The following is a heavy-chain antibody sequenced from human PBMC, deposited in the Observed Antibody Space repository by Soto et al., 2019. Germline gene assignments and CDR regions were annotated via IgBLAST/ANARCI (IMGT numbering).Heavy chain of an antibody. D-gene: IGHD3-3*01. J-gene: IGHJ5*02. V-gene: IGHV3-30*18. CDR2: ISYDGSNK. CDR1: GFTFSSYG. Sequence: PGGSLRLSCAASGFTFSSYGMHWVRQAPGKGLEWVAVISYDGSNKYYADSVKGRFTISRDNSKNTLYLQMNSLRAEDTAVYYCAKDLDFWSVGGVNWFDPWGQGTLVTVSS. CDR3: AKDLDFWSVGGVNWFDP.